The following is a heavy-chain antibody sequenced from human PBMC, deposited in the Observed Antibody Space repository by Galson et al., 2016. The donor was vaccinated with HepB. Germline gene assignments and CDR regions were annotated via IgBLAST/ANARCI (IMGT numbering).Heavy chain of an antibody. CDR2: IYYSGTT. CDR3: ARVGRFGGWYEWGWFDP. CDR1: DDSIINYY. V-gene: IGHV4-59*01. D-gene: IGHD6-19*01. Sequence: LSLTCSVSDDSIINYYWSWIRQPPGKGLEWIGHIYYSGTTNYNPSLKSRVTISVDTSKNQFSLKLTSVTTADTAVYFCARVGRFGGWYEWGWFDPWGQGTLVTVSS. J-gene: IGHJ5*02.